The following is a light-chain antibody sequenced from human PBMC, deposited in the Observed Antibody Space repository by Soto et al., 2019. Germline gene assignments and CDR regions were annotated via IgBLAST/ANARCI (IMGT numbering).Light chain of an antibody. Sequence: FVVTQSPKSLAVTLGGRATINCKSSQSLLYTSNNKNYLAWYQQKPGQPPKLIIYWASTRESGVPDRFTGSGSGTDFTLTISNLQAEDAAVYYCQQYYTTPRTFGQGTKVDIK. CDR3: QQYYTTPRT. CDR2: WAS. J-gene: IGKJ1*01. CDR1: QSLLYTSNNKNY. V-gene: IGKV4-1*01.